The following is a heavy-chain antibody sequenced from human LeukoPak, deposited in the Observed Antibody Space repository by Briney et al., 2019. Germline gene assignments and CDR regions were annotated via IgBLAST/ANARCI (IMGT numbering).Heavy chain of an antibody. J-gene: IGHJ5*02. Sequence: PSQTLSLTCTVSGGSISSGGYYWSWIRQHPGKGLEWIGYIYYSGSTYYNPSLKSRVTISVDTSKNQFSLKLSSVTAADTAVYYCARDLFGPHSHTYCGGDCYPWGQGTLVTVSS. D-gene: IGHD2-21*02. CDR3: ARDLFGPHSHTYCGGDCYP. CDR1: GGSISSGGYY. CDR2: IYYSGST. V-gene: IGHV4-31*03.